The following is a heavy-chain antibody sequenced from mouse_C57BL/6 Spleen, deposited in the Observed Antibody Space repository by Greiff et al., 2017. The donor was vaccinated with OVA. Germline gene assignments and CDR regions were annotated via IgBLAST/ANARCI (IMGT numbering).Heavy chain of an antibody. D-gene: IGHD2-2*01. Sequence: QVQLQQPGAELVRPGSSVKLSCKASGYTFTSYWMHWVKQRPIQGLEWIGNIDPSDSETHYNQKFKDKATLTVDKSSSTAYMQLSSLTSEDSAVYYCARGFGYYWYFDVWGTGTAVTVSS. CDR1: GYTFTSYW. V-gene: IGHV1-52*01. J-gene: IGHJ1*03. CDR2: IDPSDSET. CDR3: ARGFGYYWYFDV.